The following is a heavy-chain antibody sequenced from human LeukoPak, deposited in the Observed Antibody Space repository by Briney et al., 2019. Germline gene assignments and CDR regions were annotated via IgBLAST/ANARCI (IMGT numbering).Heavy chain of an antibody. Sequence: ASVKVSCKASGYTFTSYAMHWVRQAPGQRLEWMGWINAGNGNTKYSQKFQGRVTITRDTSASTAYMELSNLRSEDTAVYYCARADYYDSSGYSYYYYGMDVWGQGTTVTVSS. J-gene: IGHJ6*02. CDR1: GYTFTSYA. V-gene: IGHV1-3*01. CDR2: INAGNGNT. D-gene: IGHD3-22*01. CDR3: ARADYYDSSGYSYYYYGMDV.